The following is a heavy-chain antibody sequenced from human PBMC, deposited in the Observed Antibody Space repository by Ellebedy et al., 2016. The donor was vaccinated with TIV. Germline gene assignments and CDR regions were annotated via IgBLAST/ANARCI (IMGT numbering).Heavy chain of an antibody. D-gene: IGHD6-19*01. V-gene: IGHV5-51*01. CDR3: ARMVYGSGWDGYFDP. Sequence: ASVKVSCKTSGYTFTNYWIAWVRQRPGKGLEWMGFIYPRDSDTRYSPSSQGQVTISADKSINTVYLQWRSPEASDTAVYYCARMVYGSGWDGYFDPWGQGTLVTVSS. CDR2: IYPRDSDT. CDR1: GYTFTNYW. J-gene: IGHJ5*02.